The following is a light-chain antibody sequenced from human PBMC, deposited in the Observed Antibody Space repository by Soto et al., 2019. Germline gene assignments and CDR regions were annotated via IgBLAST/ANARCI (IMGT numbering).Light chain of an antibody. Sequence: PGERATLSCRASQSVSSSYLAWYQQKPGQAPRLLIYGASSRATGIPDRFSGSGSGTDFTLTISRLEPEDFAVYYCQQYGSWTFGQGTKVDIK. CDR2: GAS. CDR1: QSVSSSY. J-gene: IGKJ1*01. CDR3: QQYGSWT. V-gene: IGKV3-20*01.